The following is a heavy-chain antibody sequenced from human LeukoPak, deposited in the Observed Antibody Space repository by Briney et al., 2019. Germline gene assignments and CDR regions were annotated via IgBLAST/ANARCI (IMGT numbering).Heavy chain of an antibody. Sequence: PSETLSLTCTVSGGSISSYHWSWIRQPPGKGLEWIGFIYYSGSTNYNPSLKSRVIISVDTSKNQISLKLSSVTAADTAVYYCARGNSGYDHAFDIWGQGTMVSVSS. CDR3: ARGNSGYDHAFDI. V-gene: IGHV4-59*01. D-gene: IGHD5-12*01. J-gene: IGHJ3*02. CDR2: IYYSGST. CDR1: GGSISSYH.